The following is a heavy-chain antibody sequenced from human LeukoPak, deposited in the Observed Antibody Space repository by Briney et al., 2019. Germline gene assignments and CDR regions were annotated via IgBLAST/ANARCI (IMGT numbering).Heavy chain of an antibody. D-gene: IGHD5-12*01. CDR1: GFTFSSYS. CDR2: ISSSSSYI. Sequence: PGGSLRLSCAASGFTFSSYSMNWVRQAPGKGLEWVSSISSSSSYIYYADSVKGRFTISRDNSKNTLYLQMNSLRAEDTAVYYCARLMSDYSSDYWGQGTLVTVSS. J-gene: IGHJ4*02. V-gene: IGHV3-21*04. CDR3: ARLMSDYSSDY.